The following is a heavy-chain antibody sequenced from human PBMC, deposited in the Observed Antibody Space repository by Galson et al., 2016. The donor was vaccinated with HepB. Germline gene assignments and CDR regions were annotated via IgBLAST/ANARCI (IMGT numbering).Heavy chain of an antibody. D-gene: IGHD3-3*01. J-gene: IGHJ4*02. V-gene: IGHV3-23*01. CDR2: ISGSGGST. CDR1: GFTFSSYV. CDR3: ARDQLVRFLESLPRSYFAD. Sequence: SLRLSCAASGFTFSSYVMSWVRQAPGKGLEWVSAISGSGGSTYYADSVKGRFTISRDNAKNSLYLQMSSLRVEDTALYLCARDQLVRFLESLPRSYFADWGQGTLVTVSS.